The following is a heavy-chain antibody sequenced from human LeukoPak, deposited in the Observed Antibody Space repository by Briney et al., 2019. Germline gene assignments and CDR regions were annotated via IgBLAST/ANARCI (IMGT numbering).Heavy chain of an antibody. CDR2: SIPVGAP. Sequence: SETLSLTCTVSGGSISSYYWSWIRQPQGRDWNGLGISIPVGAPATTPPSRVESPYVDTSKNLFSLILTSVSASDTAIYYCARDHWLFSSKTWYYYGMDVWGQGTTVTVSS. CDR1: GGSISSYY. J-gene: IGHJ6*02. D-gene: IGHD3-9*01. V-gene: IGHV4-59*01. CDR3: ARDHWLFSSKTWYYYGMDV.